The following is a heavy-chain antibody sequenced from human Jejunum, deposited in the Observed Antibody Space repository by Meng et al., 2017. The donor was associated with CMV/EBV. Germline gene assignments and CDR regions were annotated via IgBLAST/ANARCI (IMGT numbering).Heavy chain of an antibody. D-gene: IGHD1-26*01. CDR1: VFTFSDYY. CDR2: FSSGSSTI. CDR3: ARGGGGDAFDI. Sequence: CAASVFTFSDYYMTWIRQAPGKGLELLSYFSSGSSTIYYAASVMGRFPISRDNAKKSVYLQMNSLRADDTAVYYCARGGGGDAFDIWGQGTMVTVSS. V-gene: IGHV3-11*01. J-gene: IGHJ3*02.